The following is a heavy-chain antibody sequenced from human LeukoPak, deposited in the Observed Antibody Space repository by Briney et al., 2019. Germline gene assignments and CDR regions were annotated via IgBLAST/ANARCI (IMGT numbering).Heavy chain of an antibody. J-gene: IGHJ4*02. CDR1: GGSFSGYY. CDR2: INHSGST. CDR3: ARGRVAATPH. V-gene: IGHV4-34*01. Sequence: SETLSLTCAVYGGSFSGYYWSWIRQPPGKGLEWIGEINHSGSTNYNPSLTSRVTISVDTSKNQFSLKLSSVTAADTAVYYCARGRVAATPHWGQGTLVTVSS. D-gene: IGHD2-15*01.